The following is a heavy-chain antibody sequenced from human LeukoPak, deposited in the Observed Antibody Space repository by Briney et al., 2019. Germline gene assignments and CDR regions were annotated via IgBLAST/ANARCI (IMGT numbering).Heavy chain of an antibody. D-gene: IGHD6-19*01. CDR1: GYTFTSYA. J-gene: IGHJ4*02. CDR2: INAGNGNT. CDR3: ARYGDIAVAGTSRAFGY. V-gene: IGHV1-3*01. Sequence: GASVKVSCKASGYTFTSYAMHWVRQAPGQRLEWMGWINAGNGNTKYSQKFQGRVTITRDTSASTAYMEQSSRRSEDTAVYYCARYGDIAVAGTSRAFGYWGQGTLVTVSS.